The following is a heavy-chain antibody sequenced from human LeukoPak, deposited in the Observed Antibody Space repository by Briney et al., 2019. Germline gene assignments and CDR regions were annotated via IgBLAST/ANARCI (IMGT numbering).Heavy chain of an antibody. CDR3: ARLFYDSSGYRRMDV. J-gene: IGHJ6*02. Sequence: SETLSLTCTVSGGSISSYYWSWIRQSPGKGLEWIGYIYYSGSTNYNPSLKSRVTISVDTSKNQFSLKLSSVTAADTAVYYCARLFYDSSGYRRMDVWGQGTTVTVSS. D-gene: IGHD3-22*01. V-gene: IGHV4-59*08. CDR1: GGSISSYY. CDR2: IYYSGST.